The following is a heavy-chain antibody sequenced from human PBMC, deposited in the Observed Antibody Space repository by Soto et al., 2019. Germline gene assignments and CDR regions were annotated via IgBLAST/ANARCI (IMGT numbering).Heavy chain of an antibody. Sequence: GESLKISCQGSGYNFSNYWIAWVRQMPGKGLEWMGFIYPGDSDTRYNPSFQGQVTIAADKSVNTAYLHWSSLKSSDTAMYYCARHVGSNYIDFWGQGTLVTVSS. CDR2: IYPGDSDT. CDR3: ARHVGSNYIDF. D-gene: IGHD1-26*01. V-gene: IGHV5-51*01. CDR1: GYNFSNYW. J-gene: IGHJ4*02.